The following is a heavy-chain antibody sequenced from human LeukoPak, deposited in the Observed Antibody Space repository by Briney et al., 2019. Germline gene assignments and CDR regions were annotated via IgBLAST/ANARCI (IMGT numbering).Heavy chain of an antibody. Sequence: PGGSLRLSCAASGFSFSKNSMNWVRQAPGQGLEWISYISSGSSTIYYADSVKGRFTSSIDNAKNSLYLQMNSLRAEDTAVYYCARDPYGDHEDEWGRGTLVTVSS. CDR1: GFSFSKNS. CDR3: ARDPYGDHEDE. CDR2: ISSGSSTI. D-gene: IGHD4-17*01. V-gene: IGHV3-48*04. J-gene: IGHJ4*02.